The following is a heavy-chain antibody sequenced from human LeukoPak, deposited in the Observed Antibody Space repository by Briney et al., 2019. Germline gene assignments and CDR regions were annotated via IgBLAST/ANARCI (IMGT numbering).Heavy chain of an antibody. CDR2: ITSSSSHI. J-gene: IGHJ6*02. D-gene: IGHD3-22*01. V-gene: IGHV3-21*01. Sequence: PGGSLRLSCVASEFVFSSHAMIWVRQAPGKGLEWISSITSSSSHIFYADSVRGRFTISRDNANNALHLQMNSLRAEDTAVYYCARVGTMIVVLTLPIYYYGMDVWGQGTTVTVSS. CDR3: ARVGTMIVVLTLPIYYYGMDV. CDR1: EFVFSSHA.